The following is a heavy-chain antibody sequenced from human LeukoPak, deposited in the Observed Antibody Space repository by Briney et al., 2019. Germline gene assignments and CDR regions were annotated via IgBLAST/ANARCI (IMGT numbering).Heavy chain of an antibody. Sequence: GASVKVSCKVSGYTLTELSMHWVRQAPGKGLEWMGGFDPEDGETIYAQKFQGRVTMTEDTSTDTAYMELSSLRSEDTAVYYCATSPMVRRLHGHIYYYYGMDVWGQGTTVTVSS. CDR1: GYTLTELS. CDR3: ATSPMVRRLHGHIYYYYGMDV. D-gene: IGHD3-10*01. V-gene: IGHV1-24*01. CDR2: FDPEDGET. J-gene: IGHJ6*02.